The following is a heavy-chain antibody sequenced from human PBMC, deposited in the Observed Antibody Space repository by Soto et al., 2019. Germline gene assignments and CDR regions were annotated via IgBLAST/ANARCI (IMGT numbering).Heavy chain of an antibody. J-gene: IGHJ4*02. CDR1: GFSFSAFE. CDR2: IKSGGSFT. Sequence: EAKLEESGGGLIEPGGSLRLSCAASGFSFSAFEMNWVRQAPGKGPEWVAHIKSGGSFTLYAASVKGRFTISRDNSKSTVDLQMNGLRVDDTAIYYCVRSWAYWGRGTVVTVSS. CDR3: VRSWAY. D-gene: IGHD6-13*01. V-gene: IGHV3-48*03.